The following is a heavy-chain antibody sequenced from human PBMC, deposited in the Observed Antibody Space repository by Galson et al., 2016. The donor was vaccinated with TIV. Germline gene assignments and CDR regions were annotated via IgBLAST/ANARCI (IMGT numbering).Heavy chain of an antibody. CDR1: GFIFSDNY. V-gene: IGHV3-66*02. CDR3: ARERRYCGNECYLRYYYGMDV. CDR2: IYSGGNT. Sequence: SLRLSCAVSGFIFSDNYMTWIRQAPGEGLEWVSIIYSGGNTLYADSVKGRFTISRDDSKNTLYLQMNSLRPEDTAVYYCARERRYCGNECYLRYYYGMDVWGQGTTVTVSS. D-gene: IGHD2-21*01. J-gene: IGHJ6*02.